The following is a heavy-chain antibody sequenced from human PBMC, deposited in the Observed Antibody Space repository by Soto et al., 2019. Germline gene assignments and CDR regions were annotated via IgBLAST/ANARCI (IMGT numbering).Heavy chain of an antibody. D-gene: IGHD1-26*01. CDR3: ARSLYSRSYTNWVDP. CDR1: GGSISRYY. V-gene: IGHV4-59*01. J-gene: IGHJ5*02. CDR2: LSSRACT. Sequence: ETLSLTCTVSGGSISRYYWSWIRHPAGKGLEYNGYLSSRACTNYILSLKSQATISVETTKKQFALKLSSATAAHTAVYYCARSLYSRSYTNWVDPWGQGNLVNVS.